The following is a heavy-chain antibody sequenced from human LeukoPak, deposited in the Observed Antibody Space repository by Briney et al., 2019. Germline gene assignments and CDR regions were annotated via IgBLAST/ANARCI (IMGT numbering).Heavy chain of an antibody. CDR2: IGTAGDT. J-gene: IGHJ3*02. CDR1: GSTFSSYD. V-gene: IGHV3-13*01. Sequence: PGGSLRLSCAASGSTFSSYDMHWVRQATGKGLEWVSAIGTAGDTYYPGSVKGRFTISRENAKNSLYLQMNSLRAGDTAVYYCARGRYCSGGSCYSGAFNIWGQGTMVTVSS. D-gene: IGHD2-15*01. CDR3: ARGRYCSGGSCYSGAFNI.